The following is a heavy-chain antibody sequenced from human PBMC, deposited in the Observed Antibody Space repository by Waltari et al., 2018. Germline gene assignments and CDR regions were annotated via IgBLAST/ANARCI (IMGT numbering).Heavy chain of an antibody. Sequence: QITLQESGPTLAKPTQTLTLTCAFSGFPFCTSGVGVGCIRQPPGKALEWLAFVYWDGSQRYSPSLKGRLTITKDTSEDQVVLTMTNMDPVDTATYFCAHRPSHYDILSGYYNYFDDWGQGILVTVSS. CDR1: GFPFCTSGVG. CDR2: VYWDGSQ. V-gene: IGHV2-5*02. CDR3: AHRPSHYDILSGYYNYFDD. J-gene: IGHJ4*02. D-gene: IGHD3-9*01.